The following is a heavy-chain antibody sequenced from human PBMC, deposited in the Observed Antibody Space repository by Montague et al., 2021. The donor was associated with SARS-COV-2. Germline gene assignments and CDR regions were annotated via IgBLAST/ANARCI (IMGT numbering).Heavy chain of an antibody. CDR2: IYWDDDK. J-gene: IGHJ5*01. V-gene: IGHV2-5*02. CDR1: GFSLSTIGVG. D-gene: IGHD3-9*01. Sequence: PALVKPTQTLTLTCTFSGFSLSTIGVGVGWIRQPPGKALEWLALIYWDDDKRYSPFLRSRLTITKDTSKNQVVLTMTNMDPVDTATYFCAHSSGVDWLPRSCVDSWGQGTLVTVSS. CDR3: AHSSGVDWLPRSCVDS.